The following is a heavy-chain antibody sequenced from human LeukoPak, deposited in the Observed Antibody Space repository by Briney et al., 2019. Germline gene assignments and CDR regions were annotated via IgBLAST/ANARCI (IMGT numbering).Heavy chain of an antibody. CDR3: ARVGHPPRVAARLGGYFDY. D-gene: IGHD6-6*01. J-gene: IGHJ4*02. V-gene: IGHV4-4*07. CDR2: IYTSGST. Sequence: SETLSLTCTVSGGSISSYYWSWIRQPAGKGLEWIGRIYTSGSTNYNPSLKNRVTMSVDTSKNQFSLKLSSVTAADTAVYYCARVGHPPRVAARLGGYFDYWGQGTLVTVSS. CDR1: GGSISSYY.